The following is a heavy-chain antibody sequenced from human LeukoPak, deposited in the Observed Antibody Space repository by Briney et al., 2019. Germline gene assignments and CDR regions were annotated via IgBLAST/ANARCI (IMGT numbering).Heavy chain of an antibody. V-gene: IGHV4-59*08. Sequence: SETLSLTCTVSGGSISSDHWSWIRQPPEKGEEWIGGISYRGSTNYNPSLKSRVTISVDTSKNHFSLKLTSVTAADTAVYYCARVRGLGVITPYLDSWGQGTLVTVSS. CDR3: ARVRGLGVITPYLDS. CDR2: ISYRGST. D-gene: IGHD3-16*02. CDR1: GGSISSDH. J-gene: IGHJ4*02.